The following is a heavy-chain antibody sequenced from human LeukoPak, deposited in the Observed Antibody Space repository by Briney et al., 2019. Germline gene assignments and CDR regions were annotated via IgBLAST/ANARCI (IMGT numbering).Heavy chain of an antibody. D-gene: IGHD5-18*01. CDR2: IYSGGST. J-gene: IGHJ4*02. Sequence: GSLRLSCAASGFTVSSNYMSWVRQAPGKGLEWVSVIYSGGSTYYADSVKGRFTISRDNSKNTLYLQMNSLRAEDTAVYYCARGVDTASTYYFDYWGQGTLVTVSS. V-gene: IGHV3-53*01. CDR3: ARGVDTASTYYFDY. CDR1: GFTVSSNY.